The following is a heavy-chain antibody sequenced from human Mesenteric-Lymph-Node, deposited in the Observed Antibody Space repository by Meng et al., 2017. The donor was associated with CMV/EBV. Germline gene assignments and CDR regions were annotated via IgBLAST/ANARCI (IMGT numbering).Heavy chain of an antibody. CDR3: ARGPSRYCSGGSCSHYFDY. CDR1: GFTFSSYG. D-gene: IGHD2-15*01. Sequence: GESLKISCAASGFTFSSYGMHWVRQAPGKGLEWVAVISYDGSNKYYADSVKGRFTISRDNSKNTLYLQMNSLRAEDTAVYYCARGPSRYCSGGSCSHYFDYWGQGTLVTVSS. J-gene: IGHJ4*02. V-gene: IGHV3-30*19. CDR2: ISYDGSNK.